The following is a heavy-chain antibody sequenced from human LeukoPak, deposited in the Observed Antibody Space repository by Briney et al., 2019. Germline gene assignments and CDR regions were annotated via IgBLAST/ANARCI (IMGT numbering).Heavy chain of an antibody. CDR3: ARSSHYDILTGYSEEDAFDI. V-gene: IGHV3-53*01. Sequence: GGSLRLSCAASGFTVSSNYMSWVRQAPGKGLEWVSDIYSGGSTDYADSVKGRFTISRDNSKNTLYLQMNSLRVEDTAVYYCARSSHYDILTGYSEEDAFDIWGQGTMVTVSS. CDR1: GFTVSSNY. J-gene: IGHJ3*02. CDR2: IYSGGST. D-gene: IGHD3-9*01.